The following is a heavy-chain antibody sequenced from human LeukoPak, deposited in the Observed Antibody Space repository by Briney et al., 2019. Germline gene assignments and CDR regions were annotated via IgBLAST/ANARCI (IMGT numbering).Heavy chain of an antibody. D-gene: IGHD4-17*01. J-gene: IGHJ4*02. CDR3: ARQMNTVTADY. V-gene: IGHV4-59*08. Sequence: ASETLSLTCTVSGGSMSSYYWSWIRQPPGKGMECIGSISYTGRTNYNPSLKSRVTISVDTSKNQFSLKLSSVTAADTAVYYCARQMNTVTADYWGQGTLVTVSS. CDR2: ISYTGRT. CDR1: GGSMSSYY.